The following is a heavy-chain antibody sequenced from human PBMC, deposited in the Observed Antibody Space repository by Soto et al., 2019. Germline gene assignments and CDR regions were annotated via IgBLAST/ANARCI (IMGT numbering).Heavy chain of an antibody. V-gene: IGHV2-5*02. CDR1: GFSLSTTGVG. CDR3: AQSLRDYGLGGERANYFGP. CDR2: IYWDDDK. J-gene: IGHJ5*02. Sequence: QITLKESGPTLVRPTQTLTLTCTFSGFSLSTTGVGVGWSRQPPGKALEWLALIYWDDDKRYSPSLKSRLTITKDTSKNEVILTMTNMDPVDTATYSCAQSLRDYGLGGERANYFGPWGQGTLVTVSS. D-gene: IGHD3-10*01.